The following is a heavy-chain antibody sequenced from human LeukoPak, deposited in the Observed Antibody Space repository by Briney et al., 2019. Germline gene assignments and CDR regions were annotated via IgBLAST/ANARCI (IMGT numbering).Heavy chain of an antibody. D-gene: IGHD6-19*01. CDR3: ARAIAVAEPFDY. Sequence: GGSLRLSCAASGFTFSSYSMNWVRQAPGKGLEWVSSISSSSSYIYYADSVKGRFTIPRDNAKNSLYLQMNSLRAEDTAVYYCARAIAVAEPFDYWGQGALVTVSS. CDR2: ISSSSSYI. V-gene: IGHV3-21*01. J-gene: IGHJ4*02. CDR1: GFTFSSYS.